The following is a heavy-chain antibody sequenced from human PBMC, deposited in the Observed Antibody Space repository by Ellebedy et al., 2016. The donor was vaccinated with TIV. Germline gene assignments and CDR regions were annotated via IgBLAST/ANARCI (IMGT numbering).Heavy chain of an antibody. CDR3: ARDRHVDRGDCLDY. V-gene: IGHV3-33*01. Sequence: PGGSLRLSCETSGFIFANYGMHWVRQAPGKGLEWVAFIWYDGGNKYYADSVKGRFTISRDNSKNTLYLQMNNLGAEDTAVFYCARDRHVDRGDCLDYWGQGTPVTVSS. CDR2: IWYDGGNK. J-gene: IGHJ4*02. CDR1: GFIFANYG. D-gene: IGHD2-21*02.